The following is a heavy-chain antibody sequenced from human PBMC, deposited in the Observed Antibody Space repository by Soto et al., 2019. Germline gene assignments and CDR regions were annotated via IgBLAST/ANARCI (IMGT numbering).Heavy chain of an antibody. J-gene: IGHJ6*02. CDR1: GYTFTSYG. Sequence: QVQLVQSGAEVKKPGASVKVSCKASGYTFTSYGISWVLQAPGQGLEWMGWISAYNGNTNYAQKLQGRVTMTTDTSTSKADMELRSLRSDDTAVYYCARVSAASYYGMDVWGQGTTVTVSS. CDR3: ARVSAASYYGMDV. CDR2: ISAYNGNT. V-gene: IGHV1-18*04. D-gene: IGHD2-15*01.